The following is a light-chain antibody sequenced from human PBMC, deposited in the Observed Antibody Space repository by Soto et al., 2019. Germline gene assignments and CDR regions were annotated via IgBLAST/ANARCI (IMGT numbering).Light chain of an antibody. CDR3: CSFAGLNTLL. CDR1: SSDVGSYNL. CDR2: EGS. Sequence: QSVLTQPASVSGSPGQSITISCTGTSSDVGSYNLVSWYQQHPGKAPKLMIYEGSKRPSGVSNRFSGSKSGNTASLTISGLQAEDEADYYCCSFAGLNTLLFGGGTKPTVL. V-gene: IGLV2-23*01. J-gene: IGLJ2*01.